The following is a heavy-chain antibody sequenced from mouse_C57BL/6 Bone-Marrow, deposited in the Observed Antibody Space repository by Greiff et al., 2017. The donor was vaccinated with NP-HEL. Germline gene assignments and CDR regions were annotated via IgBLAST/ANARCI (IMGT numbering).Heavy chain of an antibody. J-gene: IGHJ3*01. D-gene: IGHD1-1*01. V-gene: IGHV1-64*01. CDR2: IHPNSGST. CDR3: AREDYYYGSSFAY. Sequence: QVQLKQPGAELVKPGASVKLSCKASGYTFTSYWMHWVKQRPGQGLEWIGMIHPNSGSTNYNEKLKSKATLTVDKSSSTAYMQLSSLTSEDSAVYYCAREDYYYGSSFAYWGQGTLVTVSA. CDR1: GYTFTSYW.